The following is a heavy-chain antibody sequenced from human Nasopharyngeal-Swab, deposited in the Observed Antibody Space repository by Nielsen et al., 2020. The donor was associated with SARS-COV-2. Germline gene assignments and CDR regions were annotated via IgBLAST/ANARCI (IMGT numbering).Heavy chain of an antibody. V-gene: IGHV3-30-3*01. Sequence: GESLKISCAASGFTFSTYAMHWVRQAPGKGPEWVAVISYDGGIKNCADSVKGRFTISRDNSKNTLYLQMDSLRPEDTAVYYCARDLGGGYCTTTNCPGSWGQGTLVTVSS. CDR2: ISYDGGIK. CDR3: ARDLGGGYCTTTNCPGS. J-gene: IGHJ1*01. D-gene: IGHD2-2*01. CDR1: GFTFSTYA.